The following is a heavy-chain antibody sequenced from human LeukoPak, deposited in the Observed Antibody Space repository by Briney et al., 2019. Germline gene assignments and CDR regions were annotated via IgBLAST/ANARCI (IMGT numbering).Heavy chain of an antibody. V-gene: IGHV3-23*01. CDR1: GFTFSRYA. Sequence: GGSLRLSCAASGFTFSRYAMSWVRQAPGKGLEWVSAISGSGGSTYYADSVKGRFTISRDNSKNTLYLQMNSLRAEDTAVYYCAKVVRGVNYYMDVWRKGTTVTVSS. J-gene: IGHJ6*03. CDR2: ISGSGGST. D-gene: IGHD3-10*01. CDR3: AKVVRGVNYYMDV.